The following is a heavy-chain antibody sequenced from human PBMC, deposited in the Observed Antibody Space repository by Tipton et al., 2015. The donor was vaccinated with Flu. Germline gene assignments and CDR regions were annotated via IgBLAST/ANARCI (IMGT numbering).Heavy chain of an antibody. J-gene: IGHJ4*02. D-gene: IGHD2-2*01. CDR2: IYNSIYT. CDR3: ARDPSLGMPEYFDS. V-gene: IGHV4-59*01. CDR1: NGSLSTYY. Sequence: TLSLTCIVSNGSLSTYYWNWIRQSPGKGLEWIGYIYNSIYTKYNPSLKSRVPISVDTSKNQFSLRLNSVTAADTAVYFCARDPSLGMPEYFDSWGQGTLV.